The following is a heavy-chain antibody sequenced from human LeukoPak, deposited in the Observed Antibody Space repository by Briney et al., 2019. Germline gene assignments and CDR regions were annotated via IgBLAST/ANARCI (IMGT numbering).Heavy chain of an antibody. V-gene: IGHV6-1*01. CDR3: ARGWQQLPYYYYYMDV. J-gene: IGHJ6*03. Sequence: SQTLSLTCAISGDSVSSNSAAWNWIRQSPSRGLEWLGRTYYRSKLYNDYAVSVKSRITINPDTSKNQFSLQLNSVTPEDTAVYYCARGWQQLPYYYYYMDVWGKGTTVTISS. D-gene: IGHD6-13*01. CDR1: GDSVSSNSAA. CDR2: TYYRSKLYN.